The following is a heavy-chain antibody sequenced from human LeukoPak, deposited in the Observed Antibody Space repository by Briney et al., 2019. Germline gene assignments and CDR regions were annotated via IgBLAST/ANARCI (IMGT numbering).Heavy chain of an antibody. D-gene: IGHD3-3*01. CDR1: GFTSGDYA. Sequence: PGGSLRLSCTASGFTSGDYAMSWVRQAPGKGQEWVGFIRSKAYGGTTEYAASVKGRFTISRDDSKSIAYLQMNSLKTEDTAVYYFTRDRDYDLTDFDYWGQGTLVTVSS. CDR2: IRSKAYGGTT. J-gene: IGHJ4*02. V-gene: IGHV3-49*04. CDR3: TRDRDYDLTDFDY.